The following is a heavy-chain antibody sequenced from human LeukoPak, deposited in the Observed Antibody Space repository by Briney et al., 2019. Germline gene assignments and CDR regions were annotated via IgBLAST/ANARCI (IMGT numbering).Heavy chain of an antibody. CDR3: ARGADDRSPYDY. V-gene: IGHV3-53*04. Sequence: GGSLRLSCAASGFTVSSNYMSWVRQAPGKGLEWVSVIYSGGSTYYADSVKGRSTISRHNSKNTLYLQMNSLRAEDTAVYYCARGADDRSPYDYWGQGTLVTVSS. CDR1: GFTVSSNY. D-gene: IGHD3-16*01. J-gene: IGHJ4*02. CDR2: IYSGGST.